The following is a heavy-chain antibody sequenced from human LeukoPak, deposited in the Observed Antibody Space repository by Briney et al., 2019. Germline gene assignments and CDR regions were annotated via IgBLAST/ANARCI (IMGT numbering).Heavy chain of an antibody. V-gene: IGHV4-34*01. J-gene: IGHJ3*02. CDR2: VNHSGST. D-gene: IGHD2-2*01. Sequence: PSETLSLTCAVYGGSLSGYYWSWIRQPPRKGLEWIGEVNHSGSTNYNPSLKSRVTISVDTSKNQFSLKLSSVTAADTAVYNCALGYCSSTSCVRAFDIWGQGTMVTVSS. CDR1: GGSLSGYY. CDR3: ALGYCSSTSCVRAFDI.